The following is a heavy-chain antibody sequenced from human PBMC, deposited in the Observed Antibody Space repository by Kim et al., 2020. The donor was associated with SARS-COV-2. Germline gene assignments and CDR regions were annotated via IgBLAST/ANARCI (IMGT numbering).Heavy chain of an antibody. CDR1: GFTFSSYS. J-gene: IGHJ6*03. Sequence: GGSLRLSCAASGFTFSSYSMNWVRQAPGKGLEWVSSISSSSSYIYYADSVKGRFTISRDNAKNSLYLQMNSLRAEDTAVYYCARARGRYCSSTSCYTEFVGRVNYDYYYYMDVWGKGTTVTVSS. CDR2: ISSSSSYI. CDR3: ARARGRYCSSTSCYTEFVGRVNYDYYYYMDV. D-gene: IGHD2-2*02. V-gene: IGHV3-21*01.